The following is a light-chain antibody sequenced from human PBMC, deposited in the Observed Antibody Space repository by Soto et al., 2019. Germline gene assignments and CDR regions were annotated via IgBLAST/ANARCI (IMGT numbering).Light chain of an antibody. Sequence: DIQMTQSPSSVSASVGDRVTITCRASQDISRWLVWYQQKSGKAPKLLIYTASTLQSGVPSRFSGSGSGTDFTLTISGLQSEDFATYYCLQANSFPLTFGGGTRVEI. V-gene: IGKV1-12*01. CDR3: LQANSFPLT. CDR1: QDISRW. CDR2: TAS. J-gene: IGKJ4*01.